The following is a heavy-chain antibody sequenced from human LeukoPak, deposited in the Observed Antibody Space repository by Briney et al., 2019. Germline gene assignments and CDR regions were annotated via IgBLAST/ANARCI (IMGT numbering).Heavy chain of an antibody. Sequence: PGGSLRLSCAASGFTFSSYAISWVRQAPGKGLEWVSAISGSGGSTYYADSVKGRFTISRDNSKNTLYLQMNSLRAEDTAVYYCAKGSGYSYGYPFDYWGQGTLVTVSS. CDR1: GFTFSSYA. J-gene: IGHJ4*02. CDR2: ISGSGGST. CDR3: AKGSGYSYGYPFDY. D-gene: IGHD5-18*01. V-gene: IGHV3-23*01.